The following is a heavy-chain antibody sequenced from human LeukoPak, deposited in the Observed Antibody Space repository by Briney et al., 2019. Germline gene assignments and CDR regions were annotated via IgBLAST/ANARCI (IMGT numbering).Heavy chain of an antibody. J-gene: IGHJ4*02. V-gene: IGHV3-48*03. CDR1: GFTFSSYE. D-gene: IGHD2-2*01. Sequence: PGGSLRLSCAASGFTFSSYEMNWVRQAPGKGLEWVSYISSSGSTIYYADSVKGRFTISRDNAKSSLYLQMNSLRAEDTAVYYCARVCSSTVPYYFDYWGQGTLVTVSA. CDR3: ARVCSSTVPYYFDY. CDR2: ISSSGSTI.